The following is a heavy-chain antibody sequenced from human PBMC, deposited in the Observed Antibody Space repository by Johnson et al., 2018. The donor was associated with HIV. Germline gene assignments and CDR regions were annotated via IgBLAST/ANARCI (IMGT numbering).Heavy chain of an antibody. CDR2: MWYDGSKK. CDR3: AKCIWGSSLIDAFDI. Sequence: VQLVESGGGVVQPGGSLRLSCAASGFTFSSYGMHWVRQAPGKGLEWVAGMWYDGSKKNYADSVKGRFTISRDNSKNTLLLHMNSLRAEDTAVYYCAKCIWGSSLIDAFDIWGQGTMVTVSS. J-gene: IGHJ3*02. V-gene: IGHV3-33*06. CDR1: GFTFSSYG. D-gene: IGHD3-16*01.